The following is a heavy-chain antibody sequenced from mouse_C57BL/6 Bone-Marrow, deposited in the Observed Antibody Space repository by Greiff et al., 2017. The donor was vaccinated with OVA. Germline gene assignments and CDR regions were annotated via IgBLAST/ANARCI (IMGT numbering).Heavy chain of an antibody. D-gene: IGHD3-3*01. Sequence: VMLVESGPGLVQPSQSLSITCTVSGFSLTSYGVHWVRQSPGKGLEWLGVIWSGGSTDYNAAFISRLSISKDNSKSQVFFKMNSLQAYDTAIYYCARGDVRFAYWGQGTLVTVSA. V-gene: IGHV2-2*01. CDR3: ARGDVRFAY. J-gene: IGHJ3*01. CDR2: IWSGGST. CDR1: GFSLTSYG.